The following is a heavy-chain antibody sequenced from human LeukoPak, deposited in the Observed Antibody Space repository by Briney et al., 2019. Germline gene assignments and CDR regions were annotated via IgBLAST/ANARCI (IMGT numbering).Heavy chain of an antibody. D-gene: IGHD4-23*01. CDR2: IIPIFGTA. Sequence: GASVKVSCKASGGTFSSYAISWVRQAPGQGLEWMGGIIPIFGTANYAQKFQGRVTITADESTSTAYMELSSLRSEDTAVYYCARVSGGNSGGPLGYWGQGTLVTVSS. V-gene: IGHV1-69*13. CDR1: GGTFSSYA. J-gene: IGHJ4*02. CDR3: ARVSGGNSGGPLGY.